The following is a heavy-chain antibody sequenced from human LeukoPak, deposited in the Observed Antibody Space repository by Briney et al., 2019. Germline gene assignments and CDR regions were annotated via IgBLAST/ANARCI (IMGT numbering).Heavy chain of an antibody. D-gene: IGHD6-6*01. J-gene: IGHJ5*02. Sequence: GGSLRLSCAASGFTFSSYSMNWVRQAPGKGLEWVSSISSSSSYIYYADSVKGRFTISRDNAKNSLYLQMNSLRAEDTAVYYCARDVEYSSSDEEAWGQGTLVTVSS. V-gene: IGHV3-21*01. CDR3: ARDVEYSSSDEEA. CDR2: ISSSSSYI. CDR1: GFTFSSYS.